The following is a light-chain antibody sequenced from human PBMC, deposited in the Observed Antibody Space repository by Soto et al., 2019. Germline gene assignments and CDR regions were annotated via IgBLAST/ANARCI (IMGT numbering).Light chain of an antibody. CDR2: EVS. CDR1: SSDVGGYNY. CDR3: SSYAGGHNLV. Sequence: QSALTQPPSASGSPGRSVTISCTGTSSDVGGYNYVSWYQQHPGKAPKLVIYEVSKRPSGVPDRFSGSKSGNTTSLTVSGLQAEDEASYYCSSYAGGHNLVFGGGTKLTVL. J-gene: IGLJ2*01. V-gene: IGLV2-8*01.